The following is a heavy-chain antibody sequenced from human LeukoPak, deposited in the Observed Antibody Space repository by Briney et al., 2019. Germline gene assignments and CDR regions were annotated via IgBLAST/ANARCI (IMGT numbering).Heavy chain of an antibody. CDR3: ARFDCSSTSCPNYYYYYMDV. J-gene: IGHJ6*03. Sequence: SETLSLTCIVSGGSISSTTYHWVWIRQPPGKGLEWIGYIYYSGSTNYNPSLKSRVTISVDTSKNQFSLKLSSVTAADTAVYYCARFDCSSTSCPNYYYYYMDVWGKGTTVTVSS. V-gene: IGHV4-61*05. CDR1: GGSISSTTYH. CDR2: IYYSGST. D-gene: IGHD2-2*01.